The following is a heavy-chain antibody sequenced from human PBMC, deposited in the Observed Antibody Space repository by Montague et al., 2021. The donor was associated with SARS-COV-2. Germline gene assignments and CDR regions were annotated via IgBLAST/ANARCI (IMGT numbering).Heavy chain of an antibody. Sequence: SLRLSCAASGFQFSRSCMTWVRPAPGKGLEWVANIQTDGNDRSYLDSVKGRFTVSRDNAKNSLYLHMNGLRAEDTAVYYCARDLDVRQDSRAYYDAFDVWGQGTMVTVSS. D-gene: IGHD3-22*01. V-gene: IGHV3-7*01. J-gene: IGHJ3*01. CDR1: GFQFSRSC. CDR3: ARDLDVRQDSRAYYDAFDV. CDR2: IQTDGNDR.